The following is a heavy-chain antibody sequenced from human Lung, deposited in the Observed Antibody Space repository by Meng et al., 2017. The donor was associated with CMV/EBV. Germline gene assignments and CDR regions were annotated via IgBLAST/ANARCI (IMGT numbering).Heavy chain of an antibody. J-gene: IGHJ1*01. Sequence: QVQLRGSGPALVKPSETLSLPGAVSGDSITNHNWWAWVRQPPGKGLEWIGEIPHRGSSAYNPSLKSRVSMSIDKSKNQFSLKLTSVTAADTAVYHCLRRSGGSVWGQGTLVTVSS. CDR3: LRRSGGSV. CDR2: IPHRGSS. CDR1: GDSITNHNW. D-gene: IGHD3-10*01. V-gene: IGHV4-4*02.